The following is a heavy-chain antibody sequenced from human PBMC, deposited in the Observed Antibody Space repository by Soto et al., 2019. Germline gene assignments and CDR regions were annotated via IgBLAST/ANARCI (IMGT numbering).Heavy chain of an antibody. Sequence: EVQLVESGGGLVQPGGSLRLSCAASGFTFSSYDMHWVRQATGKGLEWVSAIGTAGDTYYPGSVKGRFTISRENAKNSLYLQVNSLRAGDTAVYYCARATGYILTGSSAFDIWGQGTMVTVSS. CDR1: GFTFSSYD. CDR3: ARATGYILTGSSAFDI. J-gene: IGHJ3*02. CDR2: IGTAGDT. V-gene: IGHV3-13*01. D-gene: IGHD3-9*01.